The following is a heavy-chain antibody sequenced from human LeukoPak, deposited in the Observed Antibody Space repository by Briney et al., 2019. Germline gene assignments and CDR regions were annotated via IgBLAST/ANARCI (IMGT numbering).Heavy chain of an antibody. Sequence: SETLSLTCTVSGGSISSHYWSWIRQPPGKGLEWIGYIYYSGSTNYNPSLKSRVTISVDTSRTQFSLKLSSVTAADTAVYYCARDRGTPFNYYYGMDVWGQGTTVTVSS. J-gene: IGHJ6*02. CDR3: ARDRGTPFNYYYGMDV. V-gene: IGHV4-59*11. CDR1: GGSISSHY. CDR2: IYYSGST. D-gene: IGHD2-15*01.